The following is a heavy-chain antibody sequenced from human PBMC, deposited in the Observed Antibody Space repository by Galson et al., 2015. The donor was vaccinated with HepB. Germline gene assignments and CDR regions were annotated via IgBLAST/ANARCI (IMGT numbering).Heavy chain of an antibody. V-gene: IGHV4-59*01. Sequence: TCNVSGGSISDDYWTWIRQPPGKGLEWVGYISYSGYTNYNPSLQSRVTISLDTSKNQFSLKVTSVTPADTAVYYCARDRKFNWFDLWGQGTLVTVS. CDR2: ISYSGYT. CDR3: ARDRKFNWFDL. J-gene: IGHJ5*02. CDR1: GGSISDDY.